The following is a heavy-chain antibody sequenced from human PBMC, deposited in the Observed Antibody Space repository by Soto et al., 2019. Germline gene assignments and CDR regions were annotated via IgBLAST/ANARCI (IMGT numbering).Heavy chain of an antibody. CDR1: GFTVSSNS. CDR2: IYTDGGT. J-gene: IGHJ4*02. Sequence: GGSLRLACAASGFTVSSNSMSWVRQAPGKGLERVSLIYTDGGTYYGDSLKGRFTISRDTSKYTLSLQMTSLRADDTAVYYCARDNSILGALFHYWGPGTLVTVSS. D-gene: IGHD3-16*01. CDR3: ARDNSILGALFHY. V-gene: IGHV3-53*01.